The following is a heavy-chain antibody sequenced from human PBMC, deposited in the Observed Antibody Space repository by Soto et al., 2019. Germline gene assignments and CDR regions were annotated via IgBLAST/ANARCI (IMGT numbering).Heavy chain of an antibody. V-gene: IGHV1-58*01. CDR1: GFSFISTY. J-gene: IGHJ4*02. Sequence: SVKFFCKTSGFSFISTYVQCLLRPRRQRLEGIGWIIVGSGNTNYAQNLKERVTITRDTSKSTASLELSTLSSEDTAVYYCGAYSRGGTGFEYWGQGTLVTVSS. CDR2: IIVGSGNT. D-gene: IGHD6-19*01. CDR3: GAYSRGGTGFEY.